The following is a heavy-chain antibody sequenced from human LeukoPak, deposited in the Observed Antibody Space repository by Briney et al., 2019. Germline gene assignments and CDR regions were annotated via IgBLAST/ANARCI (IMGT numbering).Heavy chain of an antibody. Sequence: NTSETLSLTCTVSGGSISSGGYYWSWIRQPPGKGLEWIGYIYTSGSTNYNPSLKSRVTISVDTSKNQFSLKLSSVTAADTAVYYCARSRNARLGSSSPPYNWFDPWGQGTLVTVSS. CDR1: GGSISSGGYY. J-gene: IGHJ5*02. CDR2: IYTSGST. D-gene: IGHD6-13*01. V-gene: IGHV4-61*08. CDR3: ARSRNARLGSSSPPYNWFDP.